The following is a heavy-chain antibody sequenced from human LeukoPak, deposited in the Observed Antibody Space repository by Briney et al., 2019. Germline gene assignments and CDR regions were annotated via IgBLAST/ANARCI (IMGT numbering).Heavy chain of an antibody. J-gene: IGHJ4*02. Sequence: SSETLSLTCAVSGYSISSGYYWGWIRQPPGKGLEWIGSIYHSGSTYYNPSLKSRVTISVYTSKNQFSLKLSSVTAADTAVYYCARHGSLYGSNYFDYWGQGTLVTVSS. CDR3: ARHGSLYGSNYFDY. D-gene: IGHD4-23*01. CDR1: GYSISSGYY. V-gene: IGHV4-38-2*01. CDR2: IYHSGST.